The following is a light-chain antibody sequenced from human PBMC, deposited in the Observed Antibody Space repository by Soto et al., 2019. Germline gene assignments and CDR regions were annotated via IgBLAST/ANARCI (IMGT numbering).Light chain of an antibody. CDR2: GAS. CDR1: QRFXSTS. CDR3: HQYDRATRT. V-gene: IGKV3-20*01. J-gene: IGKJ1*01. Sequence: EIELTHSARALSLSPGERPTLSCRASQRFXSTSLAWYQQKPGQAPRLRXAGASTRAADSPDRLSGSGSGTDFTPTIGRLEPEDVAVYYCHQYDRATRTFGQGTKVDIK.